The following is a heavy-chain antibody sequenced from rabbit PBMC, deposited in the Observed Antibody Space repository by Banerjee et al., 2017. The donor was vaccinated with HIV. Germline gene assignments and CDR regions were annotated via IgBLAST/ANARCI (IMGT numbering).Heavy chain of an antibody. Sequence: QQRLVESGGGLVKPGASLTLTCKASGFSFSNKAVMCWVRQAPGKGLDWIACIDTNDGDTDYANWPKGRFTISKTSSTTVTLQMTSLTAADTATYFCARNYVNAFDPWGQGTLVTVS. D-gene: IGHD1-1*01. CDR1: GFSFSNKAV. CDR3: ARNYVNAFDP. CDR2: IDTNDGDT. J-gene: IGHJ2*01. V-gene: IGHV1S45*01.